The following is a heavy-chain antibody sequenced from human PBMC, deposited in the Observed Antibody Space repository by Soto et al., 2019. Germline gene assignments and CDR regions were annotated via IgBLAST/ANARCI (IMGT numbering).Heavy chain of an antibody. CDR1: EFTFSNFW. CDR3: ARLRKGGYCDF. D-gene: IGHD1-26*01. V-gene: IGHV3-7*03. J-gene: IGHJ4*02. Sequence: EVQLVESGGGLVQPGGSLRLSCAASEFTFSNFWMTWVRQAPGKGLEWVANIKEDGSEKYYVDSVKGRFTISRDSAKNSLYLQMDILRAEDTAVYYCARLRKGGYCDFWGQGSLVTVST. CDR2: IKEDGSEK.